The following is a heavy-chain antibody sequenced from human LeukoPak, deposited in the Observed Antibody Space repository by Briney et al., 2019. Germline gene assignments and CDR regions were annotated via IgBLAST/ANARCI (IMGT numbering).Heavy chain of an antibody. CDR2: ISSSSSYI. CDR1: GFTFSSYS. D-gene: IGHD3-22*01. CDR3: ARDSIYHDSSGQAHFYY. V-gene: IGHV3-21*01. J-gene: IGHJ4*02. Sequence: GGSLRLSCAASGFTFSSYSMNWVRQAPGKGLEWVSSISSSSSYIYYADSVKGRFTISRDNAKNSLYLQMNSLRAEDTAVYYCARDSIYHDSSGQAHFYYWGQGTLVTVSS.